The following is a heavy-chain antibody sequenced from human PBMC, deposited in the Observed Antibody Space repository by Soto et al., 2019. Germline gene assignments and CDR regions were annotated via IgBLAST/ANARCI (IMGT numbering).Heavy chain of an antibody. V-gene: IGHV3-74*01. J-gene: IGHJ4*02. CDR3: TRGPRPTSVGTGAY. CDR2: INYDGSST. CDR1: GFTFSTYW. Sequence: EVQLVESGGGLVQPGGSLRLSCAASGFTFSTYWLHWVRQAPGKALVWVSRINYDGSSTDYADSVKGRFTISRDNAKYTLYLQMTTLTAEDTAVYYCTRGPRPTSVGTGAYWGQGTLVTVAS. D-gene: IGHD3-10*01.